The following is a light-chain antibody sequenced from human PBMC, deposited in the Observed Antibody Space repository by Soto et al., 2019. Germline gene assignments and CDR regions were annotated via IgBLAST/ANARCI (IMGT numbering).Light chain of an antibody. V-gene: IGLV2-14*02. CDR2: EGR. CDR3: VLYMTSGLRV. CDR1: SSDVGNY. J-gene: IGLJ7*01. Sequence: QSALTQPASVSGSPGQSITISCTGTSSDVGNYVSWYQQHPGKAPKLKIYEGRKRPSGVSNRFSGSIVGNKAALTITGAQAEDESDYYCVLYMTSGLRVFGGGTQLTVL.